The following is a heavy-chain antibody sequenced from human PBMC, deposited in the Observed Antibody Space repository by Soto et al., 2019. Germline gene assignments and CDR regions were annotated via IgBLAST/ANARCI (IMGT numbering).Heavy chain of an antibody. D-gene: IGHD3-10*01. CDR2: IYTNFRT. CDR1: GFTLSGNY. Sequence: EVQLVESGGGLVQPGGSLRLSCAASGFTLSGNYMSRVRQAPGKGLEWVSVIYTNFRTDYADSVKGRFTISRDISKNTLYLQMNSLRAEDTAVYYCAREGSGTYYTWGQGTLVTVSS. V-gene: IGHV3-66*01. CDR3: AREGSGTYYT. J-gene: IGHJ4*02.